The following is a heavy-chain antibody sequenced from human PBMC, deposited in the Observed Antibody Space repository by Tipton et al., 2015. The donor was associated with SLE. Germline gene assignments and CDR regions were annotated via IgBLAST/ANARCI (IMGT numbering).Heavy chain of an antibody. CDR3: ARLGDYYGSGSWGLDY. CDR1: GGSISSSSYY. D-gene: IGHD3-10*01. Sequence: TLSLTCTVSGGSISSSSYYWGWIRQPPGKGLEWIGSIYYSGSTNYNPSLKSRVTISVDTSKNQFSLKLSSVTAADTAVYYCARLGDYYGSGSWGLDYWGQGTLVTVSS. CDR2: IYYSGST. J-gene: IGHJ4*02. V-gene: IGHV4-39*07.